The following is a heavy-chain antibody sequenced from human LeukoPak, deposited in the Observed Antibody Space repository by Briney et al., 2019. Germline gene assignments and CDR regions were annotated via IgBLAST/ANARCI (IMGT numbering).Heavy chain of an antibody. CDR2: ISYDAGNK. V-gene: IGHV3-30*03. Sequence: PGGSLRLSCAASGFTFSGDGMHWVRQAPGKGLEWVAGISYDAGNKWYADSVKGRFTISRDNSKNTLDLQMSSLRAEDTAVYYCARSNTMTSNYYYDMDVWGQGTTVTVSS. CDR1: GFTFSGDG. J-gene: IGHJ6*02. CDR3: ARSNTMTSNYYYDMDV. D-gene: IGHD4-11*01.